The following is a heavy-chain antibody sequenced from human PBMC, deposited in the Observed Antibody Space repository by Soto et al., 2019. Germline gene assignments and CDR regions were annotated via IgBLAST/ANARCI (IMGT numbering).Heavy chain of an antibody. V-gene: IGHV3-48*01. CDR2: ISNSGSTI. Sequence: GGSLRLSCEASGFHFRSYSMNWVRQAPGKGLEWVSYISNSGSTIYYADSVTGRFTISRDNAKNSLYLQMNSLRAEDAAIYYCARDGTTAKSMFWFDPWGQGTLVTVSS. J-gene: IGHJ5*02. D-gene: IGHD4-17*01. CDR3: ARDGTTAKSMFWFDP. CDR1: GFHFRSYS.